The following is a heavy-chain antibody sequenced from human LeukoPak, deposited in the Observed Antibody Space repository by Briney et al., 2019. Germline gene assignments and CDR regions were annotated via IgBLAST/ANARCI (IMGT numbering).Heavy chain of an antibody. CDR3: ARDVWGSSRDDY. D-gene: IGHD3-16*01. V-gene: IGHV1-69*05. J-gene: IGHJ4*02. CDR1: GGTFSSYA. CDR2: IIPIFGTA. Sequence: SVKVSCKASGGTFSSYAISWVRQAPGQGLEWMGRIIPIFGTANYAQKFQGRVTITTDESTSTAYMELSSLRSKDTAVYYCARDVWGSSRDDYWGQGTLVTVSS.